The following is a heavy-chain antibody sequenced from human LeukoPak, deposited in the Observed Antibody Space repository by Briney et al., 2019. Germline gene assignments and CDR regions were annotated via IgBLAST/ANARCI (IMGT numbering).Heavy chain of an antibody. CDR1: GGSISSYY. CDR2: IYYSGST. D-gene: IGHD4-23*01. Sequence: SETLSLTCTVSGGSISSYYWSWIRQPPGKGLEWIGYIYYSGSTNYNPSLKSRVTISVDTSKNQFSLKLSSVTAADTAVYYCARGRHPHLRRFNWFDPWGQGTLVTVSS. CDR3: ARGRHPHLRRFNWFDP. J-gene: IGHJ5*02. V-gene: IGHV4-59*12.